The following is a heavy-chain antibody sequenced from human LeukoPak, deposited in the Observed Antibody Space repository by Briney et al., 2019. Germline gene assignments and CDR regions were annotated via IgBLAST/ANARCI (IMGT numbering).Heavy chain of an antibody. CDR2: IYSGGST. CDR3: AREGDFWSDLIDY. Sequence: PGGSLRLSCAASGFTVSSNYMSWVRQAPGKGLEWVSVIYSGGSTYYADSVKGRFTISRGNSKNTLYLQMNSLRAEDTAVYYCAREGDFWSDLIDYWGQGTLVTVSS. V-gene: IGHV3-53*01. J-gene: IGHJ4*02. D-gene: IGHD3-3*01. CDR1: GFTVSSNY.